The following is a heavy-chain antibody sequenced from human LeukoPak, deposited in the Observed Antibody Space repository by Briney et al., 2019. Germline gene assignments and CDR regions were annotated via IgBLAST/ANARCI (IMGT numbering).Heavy chain of an antibody. Sequence: GGSLRLSCAASGFTFSSYAMSWVRQAPGKGLEWVSAISGSGGSTYYADSVKGRFTISRDNSKNTLYLQMNSLRAEDTAVYFCTRGAMLRGIPHSPGEWGQGTLVTVSS. CDR1: GFTFSSYA. CDR3: TRGAMLRGIPHSPGE. V-gene: IGHV3-23*01. J-gene: IGHJ4*02. CDR2: ISGSGGST. D-gene: IGHD3-10*01.